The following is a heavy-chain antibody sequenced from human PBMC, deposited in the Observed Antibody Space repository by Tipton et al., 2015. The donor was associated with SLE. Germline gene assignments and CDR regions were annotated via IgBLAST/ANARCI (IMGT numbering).Heavy chain of an antibody. CDR3: TSLSAPSDY. CDR1: GFRFSSYW. V-gene: IGHV3-74*01. Sequence: GSLRLSCAASGFRFSSYWMHWVRHAPGKGLVWVSEIDTSGSSTTYADSVRDRFTISRDNAKNTLFLQMASLRVDDTGVYYCTSLSAPSDYWGQGTLVTVSS. J-gene: IGHJ4*02. CDR2: IDTSGSST.